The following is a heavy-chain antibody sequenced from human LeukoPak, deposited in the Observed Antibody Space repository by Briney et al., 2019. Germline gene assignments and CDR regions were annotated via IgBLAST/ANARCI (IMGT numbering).Heavy chain of an antibody. CDR2: LKPDGSEK. J-gene: IGHJ3*02. Sequence: GGSLTLSCAVSGITFSQYWMNWVRQAPGKGLEWVANLKPDGSEKSYVDSVKGRFTSSRDNAKNSLYLQMSSLRADDTAVYYCIATITPGAFAIWGQGAMVTVSS. V-gene: IGHV3-7*02. CDR3: IATITPGAFAI. D-gene: IGHD1-26*01. CDR1: GITFSQYW.